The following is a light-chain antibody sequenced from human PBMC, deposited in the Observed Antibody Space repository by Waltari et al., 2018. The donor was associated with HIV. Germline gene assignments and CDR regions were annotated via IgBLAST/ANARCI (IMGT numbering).Light chain of an antibody. CDR1: HRDVGPYKY. J-gene: IGLJ1*01. V-gene: IGLV2-14*01. CDR3: SSYTTMSTLV. CDR2: DVS. Sequence: QSALTQPASVSGSPGQSISISCTGSHRDVGPYKYLSWYQQHPGKAPKLMIYDVSNRPSGVSNRFSGSKSGNTASLTISGLQPEDEADYYCSSYTTMSTLVFGTGTKVTVL.